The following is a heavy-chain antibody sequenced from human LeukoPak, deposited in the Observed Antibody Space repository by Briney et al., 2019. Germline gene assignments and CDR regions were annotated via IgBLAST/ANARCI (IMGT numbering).Heavy chain of an antibody. CDR3: SRESGPFCPFGY. V-gene: IGHV4/OR15-8*02. J-gene: IGHJ4*02. CDR2: ISLAGQT. Sequence: SETLSLTCGVSGGSISGTNWWSWVRQPPGQGLEWIGEISLAGQTNYNPSLNGRVTMSLDKSSNQLSLHLISVTAADTATYYCSRESGPFCPFGYWGQGTLVIVSS. D-gene: IGHD1-26*01. CDR1: GGSISGTNW.